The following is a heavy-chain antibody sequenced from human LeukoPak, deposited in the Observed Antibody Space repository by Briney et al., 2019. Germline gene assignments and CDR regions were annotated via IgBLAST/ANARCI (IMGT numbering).Heavy chain of an antibody. D-gene: IGHD2-2*01. Sequence: GGSLRPSCAASGFTFSSYAMSWVRQAPGKGLEWVSAVSGSGGSTYYADSVKGRFTISRDNSKNTLYLQMNSLRAEDTAVYYCAKGSTGYCSSTSCDPELDYWGQGTLVTVSS. CDR2: VSGSGGST. J-gene: IGHJ4*02. V-gene: IGHV3-23*01. CDR1: GFTFSSYA. CDR3: AKGSTGYCSSTSCDPELDY.